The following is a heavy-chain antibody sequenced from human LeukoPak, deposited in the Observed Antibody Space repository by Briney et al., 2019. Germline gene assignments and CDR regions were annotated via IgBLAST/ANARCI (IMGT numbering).Heavy chain of an antibody. CDR2: INPSGGST. D-gene: IGHD3-10*01. J-gene: IGHJ6*03. CDR3: AKSGSTGYYYYYYYMDV. CDR1: GYTFTSHY. V-gene: IGHV1-46*01. Sequence: GASVKVSCKASGYTFTSHYMHWVRQAPGQGLEWMGIINPSGGSTSYAQKFQGRVTMTRDMSTSTVYMELSSLRSEDTAIYYCAKSGSTGYYYYYYYMDVWGKGTSVTVSS.